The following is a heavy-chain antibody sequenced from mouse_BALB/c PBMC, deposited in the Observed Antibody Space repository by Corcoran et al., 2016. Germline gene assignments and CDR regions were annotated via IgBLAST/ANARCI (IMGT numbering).Heavy chain of an antibody. CDR3: ARTVSGYYAMDY. D-gene: IGHD3-1*01. CDR2: INTYTGEP. Sequence: QIQLVQSGPELKKPGGTVKISCKASGYTFTNYGMNWVKQAPGKGLKWMGWINTYTGEPTYADDFKGRFAFSLETSASTAYLQINNLKNEDTATYFCARTVSGYYAMDYWGQGTSVTVSS. J-gene: IGHJ4*01. CDR1: GYTFTNYG. V-gene: IGHV9-3-1*01.